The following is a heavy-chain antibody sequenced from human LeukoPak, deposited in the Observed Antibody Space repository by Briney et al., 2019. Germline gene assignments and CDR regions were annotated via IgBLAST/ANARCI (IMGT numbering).Heavy chain of an antibody. CDR1: GFTFSSYS. CDR3: ARGPPY. Sequence: GGSLRLSCAASGFTFSSYSMNWVRQAPGKGLEWVSYISSSSSTIYYADSVKGRFTISRDNAKNSLYLQMNSLGDEDTAVYYCARGPPYWGQGTLVTVSS. CDR2: ISSSSSTI. V-gene: IGHV3-48*02. J-gene: IGHJ4*02.